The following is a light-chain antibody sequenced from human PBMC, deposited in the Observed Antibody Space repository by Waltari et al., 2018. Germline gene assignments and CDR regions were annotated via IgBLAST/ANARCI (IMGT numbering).Light chain of an antibody. CDR2: STN. CDR1: SGSVSTNYY. CDR3: VLYMGSGISV. J-gene: IGLJ2*01. V-gene: IGLV8-61*01. Sequence: QPVVTQEPSFSVSPGGTVTLTCGLNSGSVSTNYYPSWYQQTPGQAPRTLIYSTNTRSSGVPDRFSGSILGNKAALTITGAQADDESDYYCVLYMGSGISVFGGGTKLTVL.